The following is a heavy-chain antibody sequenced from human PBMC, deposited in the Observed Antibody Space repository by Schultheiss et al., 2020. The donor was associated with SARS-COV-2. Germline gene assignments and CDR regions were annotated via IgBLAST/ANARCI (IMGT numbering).Heavy chain of an antibody. CDR2: ISYDGSNK. CDR1: GFTFSSYE. Sequence: GESLKISCAASGFTFSSYEMNWVRQAPGKGLEWVAVISYDGSNKYYADSVKGRFTISRDNSKNTLYLQMNSLRAEDTAVYYCARVCYDFWSGYYGAFDIWGQGTMVTVSS. J-gene: IGHJ3*02. V-gene: IGHV3-30*07. D-gene: IGHD3-3*01. CDR3: ARVCYDFWSGYYGAFDI.